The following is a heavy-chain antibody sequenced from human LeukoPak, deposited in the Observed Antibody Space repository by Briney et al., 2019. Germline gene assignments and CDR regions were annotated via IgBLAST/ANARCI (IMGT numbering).Heavy chain of an antibody. V-gene: IGHV3-23*01. CDR2: ISGSGGST. Sequence: GGSLRLSCAASGFTFSSYAMSWVRQAPGKGLEWVSAISGSGGSTYYADSVKGRFTISRDNSKNTLYLQMNSLRAEDTAVYYCAKDATVIVVVIPRFDYWGQGTLVTVSS. D-gene: IGHD3-22*01. J-gene: IGHJ4*02. CDR1: GFTFSSYA. CDR3: AKDATVIVVVIPRFDY.